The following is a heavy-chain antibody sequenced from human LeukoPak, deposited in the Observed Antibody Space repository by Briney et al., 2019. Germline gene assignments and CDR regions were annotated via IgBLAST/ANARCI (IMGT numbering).Heavy chain of an antibody. J-gene: IGHJ5*02. Sequence: SETLSLTCTDSDDSISVYYWHWIRQPAGKGLEWIGRVYTSGTTSYNPSLKSRVSMSIDTSKSQFSLKLSSVTAADTAVYYCARDDSRSDWFDPWGRGTLVIVSS. CDR2: VYTSGTT. CDR3: ARDDSRSDWFDP. V-gene: IGHV4-4*07. D-gene: IGHD6-6*01. CDR1: DDSISVYY.